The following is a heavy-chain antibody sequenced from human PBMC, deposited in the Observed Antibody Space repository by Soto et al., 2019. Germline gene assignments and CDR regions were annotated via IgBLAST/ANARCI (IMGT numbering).Heavy chain of an antibody. CDR1: GGSLSNYF. V-gene: IGHV4-4*07. CDR3: ARERGGGFDY. Sequence: SETLSLTCSVSGGSLSNYFWTWIRQPAGKGLEWIGRVFSGGSTNLNPSLKSRVSMSVDTSKKELSLRLTSVTAADTAMYFCARERGGGFDYWGLGILVTVSS. D-gene: IGHD3-16*01. CDR2: VFSGGST. J-gene: IGHJ4*02.